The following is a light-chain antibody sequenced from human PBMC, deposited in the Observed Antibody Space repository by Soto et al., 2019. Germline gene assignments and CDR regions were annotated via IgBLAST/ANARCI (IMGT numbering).Light chain of an antibody. CDR1: QGISSW. CDR2: AAS. V-gene: IGKV1-12*01. Sequence: DIQMTQSPCSVSASVGDRVTITCRASQGISSWLAWYQKKPGKAPNLLIYAASSLQSGVPSRFSGSESGTDFTLTISSLQPEDCAIYFCQQANSFPITFGQGTRLEIK. CDR3: QQANSFPIT. J-gene: IGKJ5*01.